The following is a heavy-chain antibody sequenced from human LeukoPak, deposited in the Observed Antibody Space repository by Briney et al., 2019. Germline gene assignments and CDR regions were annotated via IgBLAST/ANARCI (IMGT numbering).Heavy chain of an antibody. D-gene: IGHD3-3*01. CDR3: ATDRGAIFGVARTDY. Sequence: ASVKVSCKASGYTFTDYYMRWVQQAPGKGLEWMGRVDPEDGETIYAEKFQGRVTITADTSTDTAYMELSSLRSEDTAVYYCATDRGAIFGVARTDYWGQGTLVTVSS. V-gene: IGHV1-69-2*01. CDR1: GYTFTDYY. CDR2: VDPEDGET. J-gene: IGHJ4*02.